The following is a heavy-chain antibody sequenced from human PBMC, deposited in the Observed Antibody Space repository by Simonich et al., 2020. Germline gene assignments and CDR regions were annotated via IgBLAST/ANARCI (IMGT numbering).Heavy chain of an antibody. CDR3: ARPLGIVWAFDI. J-gene: IGHJ3*02. V-gene: IGHV4-34*01. CDR1: GGSFSGYY. D-gene: IGHD3-16*01. Sequence: QVQLQQWGAGLLKPSETLSLTCAVYGGSFSGYYWSWIRHPPGKGLEWIGEIKHSGSTNYNPYLKRRVTISVDTSKNQFSLKLSSVTAADTAVYYCARPLGIVWAFDIWGQGTMVTVSS. CDR2: IKHSGST.